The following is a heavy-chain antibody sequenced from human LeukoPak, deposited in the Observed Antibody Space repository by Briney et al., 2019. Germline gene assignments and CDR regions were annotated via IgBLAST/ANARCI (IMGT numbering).Heavy chain of an antibody. Sequence: GGSLRLSCAASGFTFSSYGMHWVRQAPGKGLEWVAVIWYDGSNKYYADSVKGRFTISRDNSKNTLYLQINSLRAEDTAVYYCVIAAAEVDYWGQGTLVTVSS. CDR1: GFTFSSYG. CDR2: IWYDGSNK. V-gene: IGHV3-33*01. CDR3: VIAAAEVDY. D-gene: IGHD6-13*01. J-gene: IGHJ4*02.